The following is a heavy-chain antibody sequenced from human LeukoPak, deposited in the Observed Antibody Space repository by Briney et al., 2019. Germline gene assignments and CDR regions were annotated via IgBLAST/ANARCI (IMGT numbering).Heavy chain of an antibody. CDR3: GRGTAATAGIDY. D-gene: IGHD6-13*01. CDR2: INTDGRAT. CDR1: GFNFSSYW. Sequence: AGSLRLSCAVSGFNFSSYWIQWVRQAQGKGLVWVLLINTDGRATTYRDSAKGRFTVSRDNDKNTLFLDMNSLRVEDTAVYYCGRGTAATAGIDYWGQGTLVTVSS. V-gene: IGHV3-74*01. J-gene: IGHJ4*02.